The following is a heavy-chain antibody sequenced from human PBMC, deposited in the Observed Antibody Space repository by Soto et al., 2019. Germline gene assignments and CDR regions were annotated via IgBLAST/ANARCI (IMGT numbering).Heavy chain of an antibody. D-gene: IGHD5-18*01. J-gene: IGHJ5*02. CDR2: INHSGST. CDR3: ARGRGYSYARAGFDP. CDR1: GGSFSGYY. V-gene: IGHV4-34*01. Sequence: SETLSLTCAVYGGSFSGYYWSWFRQPPGKGLEWIGEINHSGSTNYNPSLKSRVTISVDTSKNQFSLKLSSVTAADTAVYYCARGRGYSYARAGFDPWGQGTLVTVSS.